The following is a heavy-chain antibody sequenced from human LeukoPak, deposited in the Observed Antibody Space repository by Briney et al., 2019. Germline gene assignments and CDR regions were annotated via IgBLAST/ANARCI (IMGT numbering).Heavy chain of an antibody. CDR1: GGSISSYY. V-gene: IGHV4-59*01. CDR3: ARGGVVPAAYYYYMDV. D-gene: IGHD2-2*01. CDR2: IYYSGST. J-gene: IGHJ6*03. Sequence: SETLSLTCTVSGGSISSYYWSWVRQPPGKGLEWIGYIYYSGSTNDNPSLKSRVTISVDTSKNQFSLKPSSVTAADTAVYYCARGGVVPAAYYYYMDVWGKGTTVTVSS.